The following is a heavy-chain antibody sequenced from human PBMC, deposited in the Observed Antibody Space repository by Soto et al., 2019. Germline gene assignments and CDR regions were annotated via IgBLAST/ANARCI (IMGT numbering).Heavy chain of an antibody. Sequence: EVQLVESGGGLVQPGGSLRLSCVASGFIFSNYWMHWVRQTPDKGLEWVANIKQDGSEKYYVDSVNGRFTISRDNAKNSLFLQMNNLRAEDTAVYYCARAGTIREWLTDHWGQGTLVTVSS. J-gene: IGHJ5*02. V-gene: IGHV3-7*04. CDR2: IKQDGSEK. D-gene: IGHD5-12*01. CDR3: ARAGTIREWLTDH. CDR1: GFIFSNYW.